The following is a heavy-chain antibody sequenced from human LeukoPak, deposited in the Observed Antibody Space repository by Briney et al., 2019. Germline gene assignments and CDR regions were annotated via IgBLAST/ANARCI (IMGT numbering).Heavy chain of an antibody. D-gene: IGHD6-13*01. CDR3: ARDFGEGQAAAGKGGNY. J-gene: IGHJ4*02. CDR2: ISSSSSYI. Sequence: GGSLRLSCAASGFTFSSYSMNWVRQAPGKGLEWVSSISSSSSYIYYADSVKGRFTISRDNAKNSLYLQMNSLRAEDTAVYYRARDFGEGQAAAGKGGNYWGQGTLVTVSS. CDR1: GFTFSSYS. V-gene: IGHV3-21*01.